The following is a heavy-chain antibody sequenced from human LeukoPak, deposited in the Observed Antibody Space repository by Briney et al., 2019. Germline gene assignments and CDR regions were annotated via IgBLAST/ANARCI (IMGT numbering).Heavy chain of an antibody. Sequence: PSETLSLTCTVSGYSISSGYYWGWIRQPPGKGLEWIGSIYHSGSTYYNPSLKSRVTISVDTSKNQFSLKLSSVTAADTAVYCCARGPRLYYYYYMDVWGKGTTVTVSS. J-gene: IGHJ6*03. CDR1: GYSISSGYY. CDR3: ARGPRLYYYYYMDV. V-gene: IGHV4-38-2*02. CDR2: IYHSGST.